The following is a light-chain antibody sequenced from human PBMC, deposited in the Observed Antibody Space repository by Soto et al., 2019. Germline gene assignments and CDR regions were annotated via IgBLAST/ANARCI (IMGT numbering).Light chain of an antibody. CDR3: QQYKCWT. V-gene: IGKV1-5*03. J-gene: IGKJ1*01. Sequence: DIKMTQSPPTLSASVGDRVTITCRASQSIQSRLARYQQKPGKAPKLLSYKSSTLESRVPSRSSGSGSGTEFTLTTSSLQPDDFATSYGQQYKCWTFGPGTKV. CDR2: KSS. CDR1: QSIQSR.